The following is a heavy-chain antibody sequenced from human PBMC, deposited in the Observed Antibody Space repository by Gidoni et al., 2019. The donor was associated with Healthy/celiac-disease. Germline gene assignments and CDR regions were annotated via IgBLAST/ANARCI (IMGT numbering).Heavy chain of an antibody. Sequence: QVQLVQSGAEVKKPGSSVQVSCKASGGTFSSYTISWVRQAPGQGLEWMGRIIPILGIANYAQKFQGRVTITADKSTSTAYMELSSLRSEDTAVYYCARDQPLPQWFGELLDAQGGYYYYYGMDVWGQGTTVTVSS. CDR1: GGTFSSYT. CDR3: ARDQPLPQWFGELLDAQGGYYYYYGMDV. CDR2: IIPILGIA. V-gene: IGHV1-69*08. D-gene: IGHD3-10*01. J-gene: IGHJ6*02.